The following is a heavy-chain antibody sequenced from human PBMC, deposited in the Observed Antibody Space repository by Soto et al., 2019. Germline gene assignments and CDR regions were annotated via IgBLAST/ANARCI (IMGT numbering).Heavy chain of an antibody. V-gene: IGHV1-18*04. CDR1: GYTFTNYG. CDR3: ARCYCSLGSCYTCWHFDL. Sequence: QVQLVQSGAEVKKPGASVRVSCKASGYTFTNYGISWVRQAPGQGLEWMGWVGPYNGNTDHAQNFQGRVTMTTDTSTNTAYMELGSLLSDDTALYYCARCYCSLGSCYTCWHFDLWGRGTLVTVSS. D-gene: IGHD2-15*01. CDR2: VGPYNGNT. J-gene: IGHJ2*01.